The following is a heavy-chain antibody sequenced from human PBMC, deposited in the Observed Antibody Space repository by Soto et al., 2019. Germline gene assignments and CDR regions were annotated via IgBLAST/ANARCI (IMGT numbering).Heavy chain of an antibody. V-gene: IGHV5-51*01. D-gene: IGHD3-16*01. J-gene: IGHJ4*02. CDR2: IYPGDSDT. CDR1: GYSFTNYW. CDR3: ARHFYDYLDY. Sequence: LKISCKASGYSFTNYWIGWVRQMPGKGLEWVGIIYPGDSDTRYSPSFQGQVTISVDKSINTAYLQWSSLKASDTAMYYCARHFYDYLDYWGRGTLVTVSS.